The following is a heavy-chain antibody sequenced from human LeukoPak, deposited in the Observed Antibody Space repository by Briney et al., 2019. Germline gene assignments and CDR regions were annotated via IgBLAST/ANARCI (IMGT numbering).Heavy chain of an antibody. CDR2: IYYSGST. J-gene: IGHJ6*03. D-gene: IGHD6-6*01. V-gene: IGHV4-61*01. CDR1: GGSISSGSYY. CDR3: ARGIAARPPYYMDV. Sequence: SETLSLTCTVSGGSISSGSYYWSWIRQPPGKGLEWIGYIYYSGSTNYNPSLKSRVTISVDTSKNQFSLELSSVTAADTAVYYCARGIAARPPYYMDVWGKGTTVTVSS.